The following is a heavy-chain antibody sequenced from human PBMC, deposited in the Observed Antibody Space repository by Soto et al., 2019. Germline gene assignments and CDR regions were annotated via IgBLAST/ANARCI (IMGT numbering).Heavy chain of an antibody. J-gene: IGHJ6*02. CDR1: GGSISSGDYY. D-gene: IGHD4-17*01. CDR3: ARGLRPYGMDV. Sequence: SEALSLTCTVSGGSISSGDYYWSWIRQPPGKGLEWIGYIYYSGSPYYNPSLKSRVTISVDTSKNQFSLKLSSVTAADTAVYYCARGLRPYGMDVWGQGTTVTVSS. V-gene: IGHV4-30-4*01. CDR2: IYYSGSP.